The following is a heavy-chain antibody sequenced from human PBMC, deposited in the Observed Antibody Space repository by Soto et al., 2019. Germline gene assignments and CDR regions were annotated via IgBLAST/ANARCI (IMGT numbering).Heavy chain of an antibody. CDR1: GFAISSYS. D-gene: IGHD3-3*01. J-gene: IGHJ6*02. V-gene: IGHV4-59*01. CDR2: IYYSGST. Sequence: ETLCLTCTVSGFAISSYSRSWVRQPPGKGLEWIGYIYYSGSTNYNPSLKSRVTISVDTSKNQFSLKLSSVTAADTAVYYCARVRITIFGVVNILDVWGQGTTVT. CDR3: ARVRITIFGVVNILDV.